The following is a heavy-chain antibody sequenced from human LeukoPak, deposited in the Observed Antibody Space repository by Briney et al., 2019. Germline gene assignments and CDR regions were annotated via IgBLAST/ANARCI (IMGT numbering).Heavy chain of an antibody. CDR3: ARGYSGVGALPLFDY. CDR2: MNSDGSTT. Sequence: SGGSLRLSCAASGFTLSSYWMHWVRQAPGKGLVWVSRMNSDGSTTNYADSVKGRFTISRDNAKNTLYLQMNSLRVEDTAVYYCARGYSGVGALPLFDYWGQGTLVTVSS. CDR1: GFTLSSYW. V-gene: IGHV3-74*01. J-gene: IGHJ4*02. D-gene: IGHD1-26*01.